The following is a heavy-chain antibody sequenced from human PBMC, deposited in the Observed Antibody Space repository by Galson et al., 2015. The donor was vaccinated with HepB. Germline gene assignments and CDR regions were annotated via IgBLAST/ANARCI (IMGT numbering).Heavy chain of an antibody. CDR1: GYTLTELS. CDR2: FDPEDGET. V-gene: IGHV1-24*01. CDR3: ATGPGIAAAGSYYFDY. D-gene: IGHD6-13*01. J-gene: IGHJ4*02. Sequence: SVKVSCKVSGYTLTELSMHWVRQAPGKGLEWMGGFDPEDGETIYAQKFQGRVTMTEDTSTDTAYMELSSLRSEDTAVYYCATGPGIAAAGSYYFDYWGQGTLVTVSS.